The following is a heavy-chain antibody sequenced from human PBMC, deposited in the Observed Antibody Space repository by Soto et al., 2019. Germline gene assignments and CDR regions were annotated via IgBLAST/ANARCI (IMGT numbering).Heavy chain of an antibody. CDR2: IWYDGSNK. D-gene: IGHD5-18*01. CDR3: ARASTAMDAFDI. CDR1: GFTFSSYG. Sequence: GVSLRLSCAASGFTFSSYGMHWVRQAPGKGLEWVAVIWYDGSNKYYADSVKGRFTISRDNSKNTLYLQMNSLRAEDTAVYYCARASTAMDAFDIWGQGTMVTVSS. V-gene: IGHV3-33*01. J-gene: IGHJ3*02.